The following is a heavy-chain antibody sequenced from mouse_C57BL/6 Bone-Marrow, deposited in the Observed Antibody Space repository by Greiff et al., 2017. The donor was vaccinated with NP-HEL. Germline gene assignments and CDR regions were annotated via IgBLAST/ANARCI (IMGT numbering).Heavy chain of an antibody. CDR1: GYSFTDYN. Sequence: VQLQQSGPELVKPGASVKISCKASGYSFTDYNMNWVKQSNGKSLEWIGVINPNYGTTSYNPKFKGKATLTVDPSSSTAYMQLTDLTSEDSSIDYCARIGTGFAYWGQGTLVTVSA. J-gene: IGHJ3*01. D-gene: IGHD4-1*01. CDR2: INPNYGTT. CDR3: ARIGTGFAY. V-gene: IGHV1-39*01.